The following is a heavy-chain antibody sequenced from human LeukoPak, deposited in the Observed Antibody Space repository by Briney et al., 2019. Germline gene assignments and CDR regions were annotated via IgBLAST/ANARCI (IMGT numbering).Heavy chain of an antibody. D-gene: IGHD3-22*01. CDR1: GYTFTSYA. CDR2: IIPIFGTA. CDR3: AADYYDSSGYYLGAFDI. J-gene: IGHJ3*02. V-gene: IGHV1-69*05. Sequence: SVKVSCKASGYTFTSYAISWVRQAPGQGLGWMGRIIPIFGTANYAQKFQGRVTITTDESTSTAYMELSSLRSEDTAVYYCAADYYDSSGYYLGAFDIWGQGTMVTVSS.